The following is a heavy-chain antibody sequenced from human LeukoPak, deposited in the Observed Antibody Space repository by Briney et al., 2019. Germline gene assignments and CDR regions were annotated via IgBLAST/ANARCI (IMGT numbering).Heavy chain of an antibody. J-gene: IGHJ5*02. Sequence: KPSETLSLTCTVSGGSITSGTYYWTWIRQPAGKALEWVGYIKTSGTTDHNPSLKSRVAISVDTSKNQFSLKMSSVTAADTAVYYCARGGVTGTTNWFDPWGQGILVTVSS. CDR3: ARGGVTGTTNWFDP. D-gene: IGHD1-7*01. V-gene: IGHV4-61*09. CDR1: GGSITSGTYY. CDR2: IKTSGTT.